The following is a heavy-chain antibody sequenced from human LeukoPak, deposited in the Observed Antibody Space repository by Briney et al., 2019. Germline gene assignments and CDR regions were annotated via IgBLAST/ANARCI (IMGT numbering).Heavy chain of an antibody. Sequence: ASVKVSCKASGYTFTSYGISWVRQAPGQGLEWMGWISAYNGNTNYAQKLQGRVTMTTDTSTSTAYVELRSLRSDDTAVYYCASSPPPYCSGGSCYLGYWGQGTLVTVSS. J-gene: IGHJ4*02. CDR1: GYTFTSYG. CDR2: ISAYNGNT. CDR3: ASSPPPYCSGGSCYLGY. D-gene: IGHD2-15*01. V-gene: IGHV1-18*01.